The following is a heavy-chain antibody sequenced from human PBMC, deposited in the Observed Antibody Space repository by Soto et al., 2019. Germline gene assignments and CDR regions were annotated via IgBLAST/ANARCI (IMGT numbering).Heavy chain of an antibody. V-gene: IGHV4-31*03. D-gene: IGHD3-22*01. Sequence: QVQLQESGPGLVKPSQTLSLTCTVSGGSISSGGHYWSWIRQHPGKGLEWTGYISYSGSTYYNPSQXSXVXIXIDTSKTPFSLKLSSVTAADTAVYYCARDALTRDSIWGQGPLVTVSS. J-gene: IGHJ4*02. CDR1: GGSISSGGHY. CDR2: ISYSGST. CDR3: ARDALTRDSI.